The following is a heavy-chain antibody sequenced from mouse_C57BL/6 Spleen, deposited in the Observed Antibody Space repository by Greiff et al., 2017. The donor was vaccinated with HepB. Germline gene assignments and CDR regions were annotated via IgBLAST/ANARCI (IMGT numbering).Heavy chain of an antibody. V-gene: IGHV1-76*01. Sequence: QVQLQQSGAELVRPGASVKLSCKASGYTFTDYYINWVKQRPGQGLEWIARIYPGSGNTYYNEKFKGKATLTAEKSSSTAYMQLSSLTSEDSAVYFCAREEQLSRWFAYWGQGTLVTVSA. D-gene: IGHD3-2*02. CDR3: AREEQLSRWFAY. J-gene: IGHJ3*01. CDR1: GYTFTDYY. CDR2: IYPGSGNT.